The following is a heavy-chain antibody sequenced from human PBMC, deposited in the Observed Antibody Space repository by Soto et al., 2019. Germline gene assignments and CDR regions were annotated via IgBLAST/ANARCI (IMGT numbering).Heavy chain of an antibody. CDR3: ARAVYCSGGSCYERWFDP. CDR2: ISAYNGNT. D-gene: IGHD2-15*01. CDR1: GYTFTSYG. Sequence: XSVKVSCKATGYTFTSYGISWVRLAPGQGLEWMGWISAYNGNTNYAQKLQGRVTMTTDTSTSTAYMELRSLRSDDTAVYYCARAVYCSGGSCYERWFDPWGQGTLVTVSS. J-gene: IGHJ5*02. V-gene: IGHV1-18*04.